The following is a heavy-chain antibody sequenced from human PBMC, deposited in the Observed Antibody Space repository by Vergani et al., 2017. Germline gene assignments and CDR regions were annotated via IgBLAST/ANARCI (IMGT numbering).Heavy chain of an antibody. V-gene: IGHV1-69*04. Sequence: QVQLVQSGAEVKKPGASVKVSCKASGGTFSSYAISWVRQAPGQGLEWMGRIIPILGIANYAQKFQGRVTITADKSTSTAYMELSRLRSDDTAVYYCALPYYYDSSGYYLDAFDIWGQGTMVTVSS. D-gene: IGHD3-22*01. CDR2: IIPILGIA. CDR3: ALPYYYDSSGYYLDAFDI. J-gene: IGHJ3*02. CDR1: GGTFSSYA.